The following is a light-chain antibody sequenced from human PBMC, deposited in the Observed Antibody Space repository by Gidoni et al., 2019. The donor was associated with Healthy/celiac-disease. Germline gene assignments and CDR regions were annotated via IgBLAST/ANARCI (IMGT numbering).Light chain of an antibody. J-gene: IGLJ3*02. CDR3: CSYAGSSTWV. CDR1: SSHVGGDTL. CDR2: EVS. Sequence: QAALTQPASVSGCPGQQNTISCTGTSSHVGGDTLVSWYQQHPGKAPKPMIYEVSKRPAGVSNRFSGSKSGSTASLTISGLQAEDEADYSCCSYAGSSTWVFGGGTKLTVL. V-gene: IGLV2-23*02.